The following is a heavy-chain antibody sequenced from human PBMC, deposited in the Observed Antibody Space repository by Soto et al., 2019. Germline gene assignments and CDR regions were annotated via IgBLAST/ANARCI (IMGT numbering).Heavy chain of an antibody. V-gene: IGHV4-39*01. CDR1: GGSISSSSYY. Sequence: SETLSLTCTVSGGSISSSSYYWGWIRQPPGKGLEWIGSIYYSGSTYYNPSLKSRVTISVDTSKNQFSLKLSSVTAADTAVYYCARTRAVWFDPWGQGTLVT. J-gene: IGHJ5*02. D-gene: IGHD6-19*01. CDR3: ARTRAVWFDP. CDR2: IYYSGST.